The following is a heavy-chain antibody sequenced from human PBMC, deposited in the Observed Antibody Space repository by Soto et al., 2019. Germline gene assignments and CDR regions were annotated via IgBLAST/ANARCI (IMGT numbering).Heavy chain of an antibody. D-gene: IGHD6-19*01. Sequence: PSETLSLTCTVSGGSISSGGYYWSWIRQHPGKGLEWIGYIYYSGSTYYNPSLKSRVTISVDTSKNQFSLKLSSVTAADTAVYYCASQYSSGWSTIWYWGQGTLVTVSS. CDR1: GGSISSGGYY. J-gene: IGHJ4*02. CDR2: IYYSGST. V-gene: IGHV4-31*03. CDR3: ASQYSSGWSTIWY.